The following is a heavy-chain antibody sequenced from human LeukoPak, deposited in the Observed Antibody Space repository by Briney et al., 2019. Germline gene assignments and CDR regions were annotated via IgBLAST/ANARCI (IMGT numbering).Heavy chain of an antibody. J-gene: IGHJ3*02. Sequence: GGSLRLSCAVSGFTFSSYWMHWVRQAPGKGLEWVATINQDGTEEYYLDSVKGRFTISRDNAKNSLSLQMNSLRGEDTAVYYCTRGHYGIDIWGQGIMVTVSS. CDR2: INQDGTEE. CDR3: TRGHYGIDI. D-gene: IGHD3-10*01. CDR1: GFTFSSYW. V-gene: IGHV3-7*01.